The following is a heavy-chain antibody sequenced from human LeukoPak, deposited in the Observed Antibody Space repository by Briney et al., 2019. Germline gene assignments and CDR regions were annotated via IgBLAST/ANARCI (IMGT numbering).Heavy chain of an antibody. D-gene: IGHD3-10*01. CDR3: ARGRGVWFGELRGFDY. Sequence: SETLSLTCAVYGGSFNTYYWSWIRQPPGKGLEWIGEINHSGSTNYNPSLKSRFTISVDMSKNQFSLKLSSVTAADTAVYYCARGRGVWFGELRGFDYWGQGTLVTVSS. J-gene: IGHJ4*02. V-gene: IGHV4-34*01. CDR1: GGSFNTYY. CDR2: INHSGST.